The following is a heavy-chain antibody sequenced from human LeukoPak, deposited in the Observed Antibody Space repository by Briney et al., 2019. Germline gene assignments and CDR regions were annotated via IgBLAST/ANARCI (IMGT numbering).Heavy chain of an antibody. J-gene: IGHJ3*02. Sequence: PGGSLRPSCAASGFTFSTNWMYWVRQAPGKGLVWVSRINSDGRSMGYADSVKGRFTISRDNAYNTLYLQMNSLRAEDTALYYCASGGRVGDIFDIWGQGTMVRVSS. CDR1: GFTFSTNW. CDR3: ASGGRVGDIFDI. V-gene: IGHV3-74*01. CDR2: INSDGRSM. D-gene: IGHD2-15*01.